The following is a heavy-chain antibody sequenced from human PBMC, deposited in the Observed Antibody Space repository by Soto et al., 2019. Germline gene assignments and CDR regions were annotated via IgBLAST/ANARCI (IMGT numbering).Heavy chain of an antibody. J-gene: IGHJ4*02. CDR1: GGSISSGDYY. Sequence: SETLSLTCTVSGGSISSGDYYWSWIRQPPGKGLEWIGYIYYSGSTYYNPSLKSRVTISVDTSKNQFSLKLSSVTAADTAVYYCASSIAVAGIFDYWGQGTLVTVSS. D-gene: IGHD6-19*01. V-gene: IGHV4-30-4*01. CDR3: ASSIAVAGIFDY. CDR2: IYYSGST.